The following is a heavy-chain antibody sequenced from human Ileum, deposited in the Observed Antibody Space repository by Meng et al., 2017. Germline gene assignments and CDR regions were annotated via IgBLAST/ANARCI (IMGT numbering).Heavy chain of an antibody. V-gene: IGHV3-23*01. CDR1: GFMFRSNA. J-gene: IGHJ6*02. CDR3: AKDLHYFSAMDV. CDR2: IILYDGGT. Sequence: GESLKISCAASGFMFRSNAMTWVRQPPGKGLEWVSIILYDGGTHYADSVKGRFIISRDNSKNTVYLQMNNVRVEDTAVYYCAKDLHYFSAMDVWGQGATVTVSS. D-gene: IGHD3-16*01.